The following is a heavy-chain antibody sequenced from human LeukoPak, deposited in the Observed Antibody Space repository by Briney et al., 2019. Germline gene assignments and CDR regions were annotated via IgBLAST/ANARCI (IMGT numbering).Heavy chain of an antibody. D-gene: IGHD2-15*01. CDR2: MNPNSGNT. V-gene: IGHV1-8*01. CDR1: GYTFTSYD. J-gene: IGHJ4*02. CDR3: ARVSYSGGSCYQGY. Sequence: ASVKVSCKASGYTFTSYDINWVRQASGQGLEWMGWMNPNSGNTGYAQKFQGRVTMTRNTSISTAYMELSSLRSEGTAVYYCARVSYSGGSCYQGYWGQGTLVTVSS.